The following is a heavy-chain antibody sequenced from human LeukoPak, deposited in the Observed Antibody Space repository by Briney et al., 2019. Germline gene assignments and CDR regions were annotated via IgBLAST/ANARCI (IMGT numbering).Heavy chain of an antibody. V-gene: IGHV5-51*01. Sequence: ASVKISCKGSGYSFTSYWIGWVRQMPGKGLEWMGIIYPGDSDTRYSPSFQGQVTISADKSISTAYLQWSSLKASDTAMYYCARSSGSYYPGNYFDYWGQGTLVTVSS. CDR2: IYPGDSDT. J-gene: IGHJ4*02. CDR1: GYSFTSYW. D-gene: IGHD1-26*01. CDR3: ARSSGSYYPGNYFDY.